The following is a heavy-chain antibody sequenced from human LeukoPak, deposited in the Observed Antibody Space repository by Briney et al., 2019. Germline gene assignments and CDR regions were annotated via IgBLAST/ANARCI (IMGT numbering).Heavy chain of an antibody. V-gene: IGHV3-21*01. CDR3: ARGPYNWNYINFDY. CDR1: GFTFSTYN. Sequence: GGSLRLSCAASGFTFSTYNMNWVRQAPGKGLEWVSSISSSSSNIYYADSVKDRFTISRDNAKNSLYLQMNSLRAEDTAVYYCARGPYNWNYINFDYWGQGTLVTVSS. CDR2: ISSSSSNI. J-gene: IGHJ4*02. D-gene: IGHD1-7*01.